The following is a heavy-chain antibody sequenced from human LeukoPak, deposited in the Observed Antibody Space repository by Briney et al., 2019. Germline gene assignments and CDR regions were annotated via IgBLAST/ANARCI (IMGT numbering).Heavy chain of an antibody. D-gene: IGHD3-16*01. J-gene: IGHJ4*02. Sequence: SETLSLTCTVSGGSIRSYYWSWIRQPPGKGLEWIGNIYYTGSTNYNPSLKSRVAMSVDTSKNQFSLNLRSVTAADTAVYYCARVWAMEGVDYWGQGTLVTVSS. CDR1: GGSIRSYY. CDR3: ARVWAMEGVDY. V-gene: IGHV4-59*12. CDR2: IYYTGST.